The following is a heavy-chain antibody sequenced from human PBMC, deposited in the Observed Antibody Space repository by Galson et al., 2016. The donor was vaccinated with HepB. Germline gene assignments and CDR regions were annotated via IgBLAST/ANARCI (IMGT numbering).Heavy chain of an antibody. V-gene: IGHV3-66*02. Sequence: SLRLSCAASGFTVSNNYMIWFRQAPGKVLEWVSLIYSTGTTSYADSVKGRFTNSRDNSKNTLHLQMNSLRAEDTAVYYCVKPNTAGPSSYFDWWGQGTLVTVPS. J-gene: IGHJ4*02. CDR2: IYSTGTT. CDR1: GFTVSNNY. D-gene: IGHD5-18*01. CDR3: VKPNTAGPSSYFDW.